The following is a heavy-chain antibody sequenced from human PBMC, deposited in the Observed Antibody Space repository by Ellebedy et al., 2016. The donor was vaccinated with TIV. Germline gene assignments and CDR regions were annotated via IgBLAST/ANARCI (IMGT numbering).Heavy chain of an antibody. CDR3: VKAWGD. Sequence: GESLKISCSASGFTFTTDAMHWVRQAPGKGLEYVSAITGDGGSTYYADSVKGRFTISRDNSKHTLYLQMSSLRDEDTAMYYCVKAWGDWGQGALVTVSS. J-gene: IGHJ4*02. D-gene: IGHD3-16*01. CDR2: ITGDGGST. V-gene: IGHV3-64D*06. CDR1: GFTFTTDA.